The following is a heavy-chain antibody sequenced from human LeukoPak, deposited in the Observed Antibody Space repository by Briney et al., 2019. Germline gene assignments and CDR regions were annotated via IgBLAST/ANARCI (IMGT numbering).Heavy chain of an antibody. CDR1: GGSISSGDYY. V-gene: IGHV4-30-4*01. Sequence: PSETLSLTCTVSGGSISSGDYYWSWIRQPPGKGLEWIGYIYYSGSTYYNPSLKSRVTISVDTSKNQFSLKLSSVTAADTAVYYRARVGCSSTSCRTRPYYFDYWGQGTLVTVSS. CDR3: ARVGCSSTSCRTRPYYFDY. D-gene: IGHD2-2*01. CDR2: IYYSGST. J-gene: IGHJ4*02.